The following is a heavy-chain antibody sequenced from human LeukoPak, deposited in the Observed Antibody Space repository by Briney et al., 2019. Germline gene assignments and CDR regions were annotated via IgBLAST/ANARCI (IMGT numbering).Heavy chain of an antibody. CDR3: AKRYGSGKNYFDY. V-gene: IGHV3-53*01. Sequence: GGSLRLSCAASGLTVSNNYMSWVRQAPGKGLEWVSVIYSGGRTYYADSVKGRFTISRDNSKNTLYLQMNSLRAEDTAIYYCAKRYGSGKNYFDYWGQGTLVTVSS. D-gene: IGHD3-10*01. CDR2: IYSGGRT. J-gene: IGHJ4*02. CDR1: GLTVSNNY.